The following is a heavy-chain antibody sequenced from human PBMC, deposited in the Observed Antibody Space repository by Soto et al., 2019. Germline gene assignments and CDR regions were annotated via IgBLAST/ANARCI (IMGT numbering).Heavy chain of an antibody. Sequence: PGGSLRLSCAASGFTCDDYAMHWVRQAPGKGLEWVSGISWNSGSIGYADSVKGRFTISRDNAKNSLYLQMNSLRAEDTALYYCAKDVALYCSGGSCYSSAFPRDYSDYWGQGTLVTVSS. V-gene: IGHV3-9*01. CDR1: GFTCDDYA. CDR3: AKDVALYCSGGSCYSSAFPRDYSDY. J-gene: IGHJ4*02. CDR2: ISWNSGSI. D-gene: IGHD2-15*01.